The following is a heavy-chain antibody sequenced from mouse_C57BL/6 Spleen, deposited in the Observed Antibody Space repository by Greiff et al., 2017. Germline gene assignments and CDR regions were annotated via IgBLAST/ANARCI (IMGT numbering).Heavy chain of an antibody. D-gene: IGHD2-4*01. Sequence: VQLQQSGAELVKPGASVKLSCKASGYTFTSYWMPWVKQRPGRGLAWIGRIDPNSGGTKYTEKFKSKAPLTVDKPSSTAYMQLSSLTSEDAAVYDCARTSYYDYDVGYFDVWGTGTTVTVSS. CDR1: GYTFTSYW. J-gene: IGHJ1*03. CDR3: ARTSYYDYDVGYFDV. V-gene: IGHV1-72*01. CDR2: IDPNSGGT.